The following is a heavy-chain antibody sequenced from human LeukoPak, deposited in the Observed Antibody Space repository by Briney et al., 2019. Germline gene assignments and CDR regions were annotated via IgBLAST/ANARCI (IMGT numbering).Heavy chain of an antibody. CDR1: GFTFSIYA. D-gene: IGHD3-3*01. CDR2: ISANGGET. J-gene: IGHJ4*02. CDR3: AKRYYDFPLDY. Sequence: GGSLRLSCAASGFTFSIYAMNWVRHAPGKGLEWVSSISANGGETHYADSVKGRFTISRDNSKNTLYLQINNPRVEDTAVYYCAKRYYDFPLDYWGQGTLVTVYS. V-gene: IGHV3-23*01.